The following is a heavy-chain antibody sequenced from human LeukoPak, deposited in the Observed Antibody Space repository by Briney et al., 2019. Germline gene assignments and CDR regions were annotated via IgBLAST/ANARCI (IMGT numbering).Heavy chain of an antibody. V-gene: IGHV3-30*18. D-gene: IGHD6-13*01. Sequence: PGGSLRLSCAASGFTFSSYGMHWVRQAPGKGLEWVAVISYDGSNKYYADSVKGRFTISRDNSKSTLYLQMNSLRAEDTAVYYCAKGRRHFFGAAAGNYYYYGMDVWGQGTTVTVSS. J-gene: IGHJ6*02. CDR1: GFTFSSYG. CDR3: AKGRRHFFGAAAGNYYYYGMDV. CDR2: ISYDGSNK.